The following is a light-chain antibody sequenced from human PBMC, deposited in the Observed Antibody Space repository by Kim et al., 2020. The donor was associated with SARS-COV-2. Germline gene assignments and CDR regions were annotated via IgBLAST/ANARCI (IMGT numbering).Light chain of an antibody. Sequence: GQSVTISCTGTSSDVGGYNYVSWYQQHPGTAPKLMIYEVSKRPSGVPDRFSGSKSGNTASLTVSGLQAEDEADYYCSSYAGSKNVVFGGGTKVTV. CDR3: SSYAGSKNVV. J-gene: IGLJ2*01. CDR1: SSDVGGYNY. CDR2: EVS. V-gene: IGLV2-8*01.